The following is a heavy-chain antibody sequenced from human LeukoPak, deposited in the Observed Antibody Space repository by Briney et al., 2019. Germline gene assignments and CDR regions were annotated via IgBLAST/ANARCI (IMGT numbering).Heavy chain of an antibody. Sequence: PGGSLRLSCATSGFTFSSYVMSWVRQAPGKGLEWVSAISGSGGRTHYADSVRGRFTISRDNSKNTLYLQMDSLRAEDTAVYYCATPPTVTRNYWGQGTLVTVSS. J-gene: IGHJ4*02. V-gene: IGHV3-23*01. CDR3: ATPPTVTRNY. D-gene: IGHD4-17*01. CDR1: GFTFSSYV. CDR2: ISGSGGRT.